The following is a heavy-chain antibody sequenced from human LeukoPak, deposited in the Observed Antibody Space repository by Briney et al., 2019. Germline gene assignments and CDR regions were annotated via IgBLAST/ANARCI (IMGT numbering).Heavy chain of an antibody. CDR2: IYYSGST. D-gene: IGHD3-22*01. CDR1: GYSISSGYY. Sequence: PSETLSLTCTVSGYSISSGYYWGWIRQPPGKGLEWIGSIYYSGSTYYNPSLKSRVTISVDTSKNQFSLKLSSVTAADTAVYYCARDPPDHYDSSGYPSMGTNYWGQGTLVTVSS. J-gene: IGHJ4*02. V-gene: IGHV4-38-2*02. CDR3: ARDPPDHYDSSGYPSMGTNY.